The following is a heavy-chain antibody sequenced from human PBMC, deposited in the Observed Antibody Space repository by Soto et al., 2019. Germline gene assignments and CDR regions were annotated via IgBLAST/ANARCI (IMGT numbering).Heavy chain of an antibody. CDR2: ISSSGSTI. Sequence: GSLRLSCAASGFTFSDYYMSWIRQAPGKGLEWVSYISSSGSTIYYADSVKGRFTISRDNAKNSLYLQMNSLRAEDTAVYYCARAETMITFGGVIVVTFLDYWGQGTLVTVSS. J-gene: IGHJ4*02. V-gene: IGHV3-11*01. D-gene: IGHD3-16*02. CDR3: ARAETMITFGGVIVVTFLDY. CDR1: GFTFSDYY.